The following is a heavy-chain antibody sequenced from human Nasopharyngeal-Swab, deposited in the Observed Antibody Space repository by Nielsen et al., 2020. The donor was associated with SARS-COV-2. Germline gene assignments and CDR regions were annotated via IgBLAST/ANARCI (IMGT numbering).Heavy chain of an antibody. Sequence: VRQAPGKGLEWVSYISSSSSTKYYADSVKGRFTISRDNAKNSLYLQMNSLRDEDTAVYYCARDAIVVVPAAIQYWCQGTLVPFSS. CDR2: ISSSSSTK. CDR3: ARDAIVVVPAAIQY. V-gene: IGHV3-48*02. J-gene: IGHJ4*02. D-gene: IGHD2-2*02.